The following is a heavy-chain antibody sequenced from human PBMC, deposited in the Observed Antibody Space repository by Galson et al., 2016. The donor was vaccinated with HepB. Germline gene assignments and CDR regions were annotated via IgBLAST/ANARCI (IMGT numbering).Heavy chain of an antibody. D-gene: IGHD4-17*01. CDR1: GFTFSSYA. J-gene: IGHJ3*02. Sequence: SLRLSCAASGFTFSSYAMHWVRQAPGKGLEGVAVISFDGSNQHYADSVKGRFTISRDDSQNTLYLQMGSLRADDTAVYYCARAASSGDYVGASGDAFDIWGQGTMVTVSS. V-gene: IGHV3-30*04. CDR3: ARAASSGDYVGASGDAFDI. CDR2: ISFDGSNQ.